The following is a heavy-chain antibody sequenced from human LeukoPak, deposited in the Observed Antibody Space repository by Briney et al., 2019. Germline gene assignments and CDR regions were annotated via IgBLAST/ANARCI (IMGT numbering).Heavy chain of an antibody. D-gene: IGHD5-18*01. CDR1: GFTFSSYA. V-gene: IGHV3-23*01. Sequence: GSLRLSCAASGFTFSSYAMSWVRQAPGKGLEWVSAISGSGGSTYYADSVKGRFTISRDNSKNTLYLQMNSLRAEDTAVYYCAKLSDRGYSYGLYDYWGQGTLVTVSS. J-gene: IGHJ4*02. CDR2: ISGSGGST. CDR3: AKLSDRGYSYGLYDY.